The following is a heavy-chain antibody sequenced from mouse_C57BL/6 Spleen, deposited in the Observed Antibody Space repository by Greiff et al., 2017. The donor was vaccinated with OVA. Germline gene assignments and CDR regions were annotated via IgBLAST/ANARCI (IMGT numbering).Heavy chain of an antibody. V-gene: IGHV1-59*01. D-gene: IGHD4-1*02. CDR2: IDPSDSYT. Sequence: VQLQHPGAELVRPGTSVKLSCKASGYTFTSYWMHWVKQRPGQGLEWIGVIDPSDSYTNYNQKFKGKATLTVDTSSSTAYMQLSSLTSEDSAVYYCARKATGTSYFDYWGQGTTLTVSS. CDR3: ARKATGTSYFDY. J-gene: IGHJ2*01. CDR1: GYTFTSYW.